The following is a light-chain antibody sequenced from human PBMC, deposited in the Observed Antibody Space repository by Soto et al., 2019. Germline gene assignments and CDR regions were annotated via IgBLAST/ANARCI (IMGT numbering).Light chain of an antibody. CDR1: QNVSSY. V-gene: IGKV3-11*01. J-gene: IGKJ2*01. Sequence: EIVLTQSPATLSLSPGERATLSCRASQNVSSYLAWYQQKPGQAPRLLIYDASSRATGIPARFSGSGSGTDFTLTISNLEPEDFAIYYCQQRSNWPVTFGQGTKLEIK. CDR2: DAS. CDR3: QQRSNWPVT.